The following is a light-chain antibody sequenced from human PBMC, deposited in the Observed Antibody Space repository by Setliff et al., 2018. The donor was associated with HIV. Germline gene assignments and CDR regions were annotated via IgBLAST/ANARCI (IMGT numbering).Light chain of an antibody. CDR2: DVS. V-gene: IGLV2-14*03. Sequence: QSALTQPASVSGSPGQSITISCTRTSSDVGVYNYVSWYQQHPGKAPKLMISDVSNRPSGVSNRFSGSKSGSTASLTISGLQAEDEADYYRSSYTYTSSTPLYVFGTGTKVTVL. J-gene: IGLJ1*01. CDR1: SSDVGVYNY. CDR3: SSYTYTSSTPLYV.